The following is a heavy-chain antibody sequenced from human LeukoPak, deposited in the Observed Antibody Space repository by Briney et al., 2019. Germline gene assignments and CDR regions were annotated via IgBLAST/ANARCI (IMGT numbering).Heavy chain of an antibody. CDR2: ISWTGDKV. CDR3: IKDAPNGSIDY. V-gene: IGHV3-9*01. J-gene: IGHJ4*02. Sequence: GGSLRLSCVTSGFTFGDFVMHWVRQAPGKGLECVSTISWTGDKVAYAGSVKGRFTVSRDNAKNSLFLQMNSLRTDDTALYYCIKDAPNGSIDYWGQGTLVTVSS. CDR1: GFTFGDFV. D-gene: IGHD2-8*01.